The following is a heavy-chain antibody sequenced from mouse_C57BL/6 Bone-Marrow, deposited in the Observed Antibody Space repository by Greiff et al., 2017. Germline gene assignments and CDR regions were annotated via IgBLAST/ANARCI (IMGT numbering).Heavy chain of an antibody. V-gene: IGHV1-39*01. D-gene: IGHD1-1*02. CDR1: GYSFTDYN. Sequence: EVQLQQSGPELVKPGASVKLSCKASGYSFTDYNMNWVKQSTGQSLEWIGVINPNYGTTSYNQKFKGKATLTVDKSSSTAYMQLNSLTSEDSAVDYCARSGGLRAAMDYWGQGTSVTVSA. J-gene: IGHJ4*01. CDR2: INPNYGTT. CDR3: ARSGGLRAAMDY.